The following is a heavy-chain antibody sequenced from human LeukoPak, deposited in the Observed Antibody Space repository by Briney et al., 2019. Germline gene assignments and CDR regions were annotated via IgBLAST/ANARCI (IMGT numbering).Heavy chain of an antibody. J-gene: IGHJ5*02. CDR1: GFTFSSYS. CDR2: ISSSSSYI. V-gene: IGHV3-21*04. CDR3: ARSANLYCSSTSCFFNWFDP. D-gene: IGHD2-2*01. Sequence: GGSLRLSCAASGFTFSSYSMNWVRQAPGKGLEWVSSISSSSSYIYYADSVKGRFTISRDNAKNSLYLQMNSLRAEDTALYHCARSANLYCSSTSCFFNWFDPWGQGTLVTVSS.